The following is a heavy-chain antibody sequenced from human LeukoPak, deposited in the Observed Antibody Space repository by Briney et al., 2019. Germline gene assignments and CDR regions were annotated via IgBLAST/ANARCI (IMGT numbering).Heavy chain of an antibody. J-gene: IGHJ1*01. D-gene: IGHD2-15*01. CDR1: GFTFSDYY. CDR2: ISSSGSTI. Sequence: GGSLRLSCAASGFTFSDYYMSWIRQAPGKGLEWVTYISSSGSTIYYADSVKGRFTISRDNAKNSLYLQMNSLRAEDTAVYYCARTIGYCSGGSCYPEYFQHWGQGTLVTVSS. CDR3: ARTIGYCSGGSCYPEYFQH. V-gene: IGHV3-11*04.